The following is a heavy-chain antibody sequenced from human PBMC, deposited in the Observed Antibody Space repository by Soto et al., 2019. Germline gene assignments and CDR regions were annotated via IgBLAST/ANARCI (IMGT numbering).Heavy chain of an antibody. CDR1: GGSISSSSYY. Sequence: PSETLSLTCTVSGGSISSSSYYWGWIRQPPGKGLEWIGSIYYSGSTYYNPSLKSRVTISVDTSKNQFSLKLSSVTAADTAVYYCASSLYDDFWSGRSVSYLDPWGQGTLVTFSS. CDR2: IYYSGST. J-gene: IGHJ5*02. D-gene: IGHD3-3*01. V-gene: IGHV4-39*01. CDR3: ASSLYDDFWSGRSVSYLDP.